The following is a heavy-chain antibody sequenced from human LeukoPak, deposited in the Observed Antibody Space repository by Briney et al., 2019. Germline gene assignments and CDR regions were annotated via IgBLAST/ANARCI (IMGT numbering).Heavy chain of an antibody. CDR3: ARLVVVAATGGYYMDV. CDR2: ISSSGSTI. V-gene: IGHV3-11*01. Sequence: GGSLRLSCAASGFTFSDYYMSWIRQARGKGLEWVSYISSSGSTIYYADSVKGRFTISRDNAKNSLYLQMNSLRAEDTAVYYCARLVVVAATGGYYMDVWGKGTTVTVSS. J-gene: IGHJ6*03. D-gene: IGHD2-15*01. CDR1: GFTFSDYY.